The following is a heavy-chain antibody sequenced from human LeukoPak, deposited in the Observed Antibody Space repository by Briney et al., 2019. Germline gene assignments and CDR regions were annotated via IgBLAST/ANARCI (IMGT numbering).Heavy chain of an antibody. CDR3: ASFLENDSSGYPDTFDV. D-gene: IGHD3-22*01. J-gene: IGHJ3*01. Sequence: PSETLSLTCTVSGGSINYHYWSWIRQPPGKGLEWIGFIYYSGNNNYNPSLQSRITISVDTSKNHFSLKLTSVTAADTAVYYCASFLENDSSGYPDTFDVWGQGTMVNVAS. V-gene: IGHV4-59*11. CDR1: GGSINYHY. CDR2: IYYSGNN.